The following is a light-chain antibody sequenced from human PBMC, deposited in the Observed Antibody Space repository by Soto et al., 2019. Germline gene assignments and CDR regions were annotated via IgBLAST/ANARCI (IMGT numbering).Light chain of an antibody. CDR2: DNN. V-gene: IGLV1-51*01. J-gene: IGLJ2*01. Sequence: QSALTQPPSVSAAPGQKVTISCSGSSSNIGGHYVSWYQQLPVTAPKVLIYDNNKRPSGIPDRFSGSKSGTSATLGITGLQTGDEADYYCGTWDSSLSAVVFGGGTKLTVL. CDR3: GTWDSSLSAVV. CDR1: SSNIGGHY.